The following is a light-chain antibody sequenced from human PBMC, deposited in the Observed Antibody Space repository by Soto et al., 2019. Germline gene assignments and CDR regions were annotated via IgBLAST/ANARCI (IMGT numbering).Light chain of an antibody. CDR3: QHYDSFWS. CDR1: QSVDSR. Sequence: QMTQSPSTLPASIGDRVTITCRASQSVDSRLAWYQQKPGKAPKLLVYDASTLETGVPSRFSGSGSGAEFTLTITGLQPEDIATYSCQHYDSFWSFGQGTKVDIK. CDR2: DAS. V-gene: IGKV1-5*01. J-gene: IGKJ1*01.